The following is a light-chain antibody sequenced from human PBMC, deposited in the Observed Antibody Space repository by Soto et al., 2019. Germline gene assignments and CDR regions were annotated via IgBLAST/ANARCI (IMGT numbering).Light chain of an antibody. CDR1: QSVSNN. V-gene: IGKV3-15*01. CDR2: GAS. J-gene: IGKJ1*01. CDR3: QQYNNWWT. Sequence: EIVMTQSPATLSVSPGERATLSCRASQSVSNNLAWYQKKPCQAPRLLIYGASTRATGIPARFSRSASGTEFTLTISSLQSEDFAVYYCQQYNNWWTFGQGTRVEIK.